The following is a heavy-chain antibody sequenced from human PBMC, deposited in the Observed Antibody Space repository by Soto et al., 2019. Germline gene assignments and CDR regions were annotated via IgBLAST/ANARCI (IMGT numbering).Heavy chain of an antibody. CDR2: IYYSGST. V-gene: IGHV4-31*03. J-gene: IGHJ5*02. CDR1: GGSISSGGYY. D-gene: IGHD3-16*02. Sequence: TSETLSLTCTVSGGSISSGGYYWSWIRQHPGKGLEWIGYIYYSGSTYYNPSLKSRVTISVDTSKNQFSLKLSSVTAADTAVYYCARGQYVGREGVIGNWFDPWGQGTLVTVSS. CDR3: ARGQYVGREGVIGNWFDP.